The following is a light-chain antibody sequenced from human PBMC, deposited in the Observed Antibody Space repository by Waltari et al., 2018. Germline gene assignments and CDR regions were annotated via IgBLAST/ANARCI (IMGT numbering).Light chain of an antibody. V-gene: IGLV2-14*03. Sequence: QSALTQPASVSGSPGQSITIPCSGSSSDVGGYNYVSWYLQYPGQAPKLIIYDVSQRPSEISSRFSGSKSGSTASLTISGLQAEDEADYYCSSYTSSNTVLFGGGTKVTVL. CDR3: SSYTSSNTVL. CDR1: SSDVGGYNY. J-gene: IGLJ2*01. CDR2: DVS.